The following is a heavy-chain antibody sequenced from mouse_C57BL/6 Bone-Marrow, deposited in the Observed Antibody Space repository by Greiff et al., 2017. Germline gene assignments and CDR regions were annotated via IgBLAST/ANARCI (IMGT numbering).Heavy chain of an antibody. V-gene: IGHV5-4*01. J-gene: IGHJ4*01. CDR2: ISDGSSSN. Sequence: EVHLVESGGGLVKPGGSLKLSCAASGFTFSSSAMSWVRQTPEKRLEWVATISDGSSSNYYPDNVKGRFTISRDHATNNLYLQMSHLKSEDTAMYYCARDRGFYYAMDYWGQGTSVTVTS. CDR3: ARDRGFYYAMDY. CDR1: GFTFSSSA.